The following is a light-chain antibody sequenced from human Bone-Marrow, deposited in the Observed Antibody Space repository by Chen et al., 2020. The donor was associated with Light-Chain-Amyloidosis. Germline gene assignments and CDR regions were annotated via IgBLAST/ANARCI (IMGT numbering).Light chain of an antibody. CDR1: QSVLYSSNNKNY. CDR2: WAS. Sequence: DIVMTQYPDSLAVSLSERATINCKSSQSVLYSSNNKNYLAWYQQKPGQPPKLLIYWASTRESGVPDRFSGSGSGTDFTLTISSLQAEDVAVYYCQQYYSTPQTFGQGTKVEIK. J-gene: IGKJ1*01. V-gene: IGKV4-1*01. CDR3: QQYYSTPQT.